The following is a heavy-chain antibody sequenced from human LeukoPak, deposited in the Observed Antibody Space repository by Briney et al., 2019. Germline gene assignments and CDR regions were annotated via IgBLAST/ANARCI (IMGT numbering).Heavy chain of an antibody. CDR3: ARGLTLRDVFDI. J-gene: IGHJ3*02. CDR2: IYTSGST. D-gene: IGHD3-16*01. CDR1: GGSISSGSYY. Sequence: SETLSLTCTVSGGSISSGSYYWSWIRQPAGKGLEWIGRIYTSGSTNYNPSLKSRVTISVDTSKNQFSLRLRSVTAADTAVYYCARGLTLRDVFDIWGQGTMVTVSS. V-gene: IGHV4-61*02.